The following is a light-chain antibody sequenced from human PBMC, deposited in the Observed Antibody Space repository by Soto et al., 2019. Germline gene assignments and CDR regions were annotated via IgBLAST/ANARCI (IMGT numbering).Light chain of an antibody. CDR1: SSNIGSHT. CDR2: SNY. Sequence: QAVVTQPPSASGTPGQRVTISCSGSSSNIGSHTVNWYQQLPGTAPTLLIYSNYQRPSGVPDRFSGSKSGTSASLAISGLQSEDEADYYCAAWDDSLNGWVFGGGTKLTVL. J-gene: IGLJ3*02. CDR3: AAWDDSLNGWV. V-gene: IGLV1-44*01.